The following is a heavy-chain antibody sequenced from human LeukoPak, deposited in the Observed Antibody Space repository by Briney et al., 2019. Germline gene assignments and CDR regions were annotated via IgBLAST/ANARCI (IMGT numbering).Heavy chain of an antibody. Sequence: GGSLRLSCEASGFTFSSYGMSWVRQAPGKGLEWVSAIGGRDGSTYYADSVKGRFTISRDNSKNTLYLQMNSLRAEDTAVYYCARDATVTTDAFDIWGQGTMVTVSS. D-gene: IGHD4-17*01. V-gene: IGHV3-23*01. J-gene: IGHJ3*02. CDR3: ARDATVTTDAFDI. CDR1: GFTFSSYG. CDR2: IGGRDGST.